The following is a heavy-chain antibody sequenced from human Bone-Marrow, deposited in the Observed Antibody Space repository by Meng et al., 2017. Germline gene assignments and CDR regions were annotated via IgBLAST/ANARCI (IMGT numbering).Heavy chain of an antibody. Sequence: QVQLQESGPGLVKPSGTLSLTCAVSGGSISTSNGWSWVRQPPGKGLEWIGEIYHRGNTNYNPSLKSRVTISVDKSKNQISLRLSSVTAADTAVYYCARSRVRGVILSPLEFFQDWGQGTLVTVSS. D-gene: IGHD3-10*01. CDR3: ARSRVRGVILSPLEFFQD. J-gene: IGHJ1*01. CDR1: GGSISTSNG. CDR2: IYHRGNT. V-gene: IGHV4-4*02.